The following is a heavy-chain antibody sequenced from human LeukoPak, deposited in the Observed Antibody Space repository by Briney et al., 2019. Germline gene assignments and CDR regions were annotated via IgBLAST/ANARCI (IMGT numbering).Heavy chain of an antibody. CDR1: GFTFSGSA. D-gene: IGHD6-6*01. J-gene: IGHJ5*02. V-gene: IGHV3-73*01. CDR2: IRSKANSYGT. Sequence: GGSLKLSCAASGFTFSGSAMHWVRQASGKGLEWVGRIRSKANSYGTAYAASVKGRFTISRDDSKNTAYLQMNSLKTEDTAVYYCTRPYSSSSGNWFDPWGQGTLVTVSS. CDR3: TRPYSSSSGNWFDP.